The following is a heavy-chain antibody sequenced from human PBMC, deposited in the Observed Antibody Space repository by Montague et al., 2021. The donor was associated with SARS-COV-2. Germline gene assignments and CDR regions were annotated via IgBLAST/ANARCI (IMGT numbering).Heavy chain of an antibody. CDR3: AKYAGSGSLVDWYFDL. J-gene: IGHJ2*01. D-gene: IGHD2-8*02. Sequence: SLRLSCAASGFPFNTYTMTWVRQAPGKGLEWLSSIFGSGAGTYYADSVQGRFTISRDNSKNTLYLQLHSLRAEDTAVYYCAKYAGSGSLVDWYFDLWGRGTPVAVAA. CDR1: GFPFNTYT. V-gene: IGHV3-23*01. CDR2: IFGSGAGT.